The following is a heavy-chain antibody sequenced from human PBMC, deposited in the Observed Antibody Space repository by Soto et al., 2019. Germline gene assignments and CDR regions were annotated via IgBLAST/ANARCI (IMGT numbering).Heavy chain of an antibody. V-gene: IGHV3-74*01. Sequence: GGSLRLSCAVSGFTFNTYWMNCVRQPPGKGLVWGAHISPPGAATSYADSVRGRFTITRDNANNMLYLQMNNLRAEDTAVYYSARAHQGSDGRVMDVWGQGTTVTVA. CDR3: ARAHQGSDGRVMDV. D-gene: IGHD3-16*01. J-gene: IGHJ6*01. CDR1: GFTFNTYW. CDR2: ISPPGAAT.